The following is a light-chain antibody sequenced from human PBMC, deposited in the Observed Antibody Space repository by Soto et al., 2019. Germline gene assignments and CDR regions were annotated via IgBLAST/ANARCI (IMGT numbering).Light chain of an antibody. CDR3: QQYNSYSPWT. J-gene: IGKJ1*01. V-gene: IGKV1-5*01. CDR1: QSISSW. CDR2: DAS. Sequence: DIQMTQSPSTLSASVGDRVTITCRASQSISSWLAWYQQKPGKAPKLLIYDASSLESGVPSRFSGSGSGPEVTLTISSLQPDDFATYYCQQYNSYSPWTFGQGTKVEIK.